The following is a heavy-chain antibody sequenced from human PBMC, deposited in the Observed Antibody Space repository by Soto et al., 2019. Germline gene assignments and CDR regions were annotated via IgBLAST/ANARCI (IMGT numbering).Heavy chain of an antibody. CDR2: MGYSGYT. D-gene: IGHD3-10*02. CDR1: GGPMSSYY. CDR3: GRQVFGPLHGLVDV. Sequence: QVQLHESGPGLVKPSETLSLTCTVSGGPMSSYYCSWFRQPPGKGLEWIGYMGYSGYTSYNPSLRSSLTVAISTAKYQVSLRLTSVTAAATYVYYWGRQVFGPLHGLVDVWGQGTTVIVS. V-gene: IGHV4-59*08. J-gene: IGHJ6*02.